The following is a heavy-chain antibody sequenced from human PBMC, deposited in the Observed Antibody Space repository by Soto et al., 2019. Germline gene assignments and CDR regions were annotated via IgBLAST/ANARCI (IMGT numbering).Heavy chain of an antibody. CDR3: AKASGSSWPYYFDS. CDR2: MRGTGGST. V-gene: IGHV3-23*01. CDR1: GFAFGSYV. Sequence: EVQLLESGGGLVQPGGSLRLSCAASGFAFGSYVMAWVRQAPGKGLEWVSAMRGTGGSTYYPDSVKGRFTISRDNSENTLFLQMNSLRAEDTAIYYSAKASGSSWPYYFDSWGQGTLVTVSS. D-gene: IGHD6-13*01. J-gene: IGHJ4*02.